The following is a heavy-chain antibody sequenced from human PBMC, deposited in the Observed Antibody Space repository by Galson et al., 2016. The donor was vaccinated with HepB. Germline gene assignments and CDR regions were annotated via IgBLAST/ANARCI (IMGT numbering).Heavy chain of an antibody. V-gene: IGHV3-33*01. D-gene: IGHD3-22*01. CDR3: ARDLWPTYYYDSSGYYDACDI. Sequence: SLRLSCAASGFTFSSYGMHWVRQAPGKGLEWVAVIWFDGSNKHYADSVKGRFTISRDNSKNTLYLQMNSLRAEDTAVYYCARDLWPTYYYDSSGYYDACDIWGQGTMVSVSS. CDR2: IWFDGSNK. J-gene: IGHJ3*02. CDR1: GFTFSSYG.